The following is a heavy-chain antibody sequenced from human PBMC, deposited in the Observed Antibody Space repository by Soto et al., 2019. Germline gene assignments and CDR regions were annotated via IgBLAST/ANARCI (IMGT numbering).Heavy chain of an antibody. D-gene: IGHD6-13*01. Sequence: GALRVYCAAPVFTFTSYTMNWVRQAPGKGLEWVSSISSSSYYIYYADSMKGRVTISRDNAKNSLFLDMNSLTGEDTAVYYCARARVYATGPLDFWGQGTLVTVSS. CDR1: VFTFTSYT. V-gene: IGHV3-21*06. J-gene: IGHJ4*02. CDR3: ARARVYATGPLDF. CDR2: ISSSSYYI.